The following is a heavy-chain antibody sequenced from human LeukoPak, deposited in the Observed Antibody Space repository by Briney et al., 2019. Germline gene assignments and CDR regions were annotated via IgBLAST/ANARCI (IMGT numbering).Heavy chain of an antibody. CDR3: ARSDHYQYNSCYDV. CDR2: IYNLGRRN. Sequence: QPGGSLRLSCAASGFTFSSYWVHWVRQSPGKGLVWVSRIYNLGRRNNYGESVRGRSTISRDNAKITLYLQMGNLKADDTAVYYCARSDHYQYNSCYDVWGQAALVTVSS. J-gene: IGHJ4*02. CDR1: GFTFSSYW. D-gene: IGHD3-22*01. V-gene: IGHV3-74*01.